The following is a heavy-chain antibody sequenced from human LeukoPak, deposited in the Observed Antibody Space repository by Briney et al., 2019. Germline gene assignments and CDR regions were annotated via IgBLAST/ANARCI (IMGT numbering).Heavy chain of an antibody. CDR1: GGSFSGYY. J-gene: IGHJ5*02. V-gene: IGHV4-34*01. D-gene: IGHD4-17*01. CDR3: ARDRADYGDYLDWFDP. Sequence: SETLSLTCAVYGGSFSGYYWSWIRQPPGKGLEWIGEINHSGSTNYNPSLKSRVTISVDTSKNEFSLKLSSVTAVDTAVYYCARDRADYGDYLDWFDPWGQGTLVTVSS. CDR2: INHSGST.